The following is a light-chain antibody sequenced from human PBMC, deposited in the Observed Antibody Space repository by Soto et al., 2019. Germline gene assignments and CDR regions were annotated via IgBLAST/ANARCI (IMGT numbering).Light chain of an antibody. CDR3: AAWDDSLSGWV. CDR2: SNN. Sequence: QSVLTQPPSASGTPGQRVTVSCSGSSSNVGSNTVNWYQHLPGTAPKLLIYSNNQRPSGVPDRFSGSKSGTSASLAISGRQSEDEADYYCAAWDDSLSGWVFGGGTKLTVL. J-gene: IGLJ3*02. V-gene: IGLV1-44*01. CDR1: SSNVGSNT.